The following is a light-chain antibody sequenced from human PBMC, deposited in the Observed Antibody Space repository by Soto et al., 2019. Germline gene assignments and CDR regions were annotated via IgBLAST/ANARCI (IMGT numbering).Light chain of an antibody. CDR1: SSDVGGYNY. CDR3: SSYAGSNNLV. Sequence: QSALTQPPSASGSPGQSVTISCTGNSSDVGGYNYVSWYQQHPGKAPKLMIYEVSKRPSGVPDRFSGSKSGNTASLTVSGLQAEDEADYYCSSYAGSNNLVFGGGTKLTVL. V-gene: IGLV2-8*01. J-gene: IGLJ3*02. CDR2: EVS.